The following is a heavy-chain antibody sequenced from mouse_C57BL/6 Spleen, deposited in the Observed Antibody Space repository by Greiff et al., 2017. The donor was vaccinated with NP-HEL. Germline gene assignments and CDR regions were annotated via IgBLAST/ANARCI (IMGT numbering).Heavy chain of an antibody. D-gene: IGHD2-3*01. J-gene: IGHJ4*01. CDR1: GYTFTSYW. CDR3: ARDGYPYAMDY. V-gene: IGHV1-7*01. Sequence: QVQLQQSGAELAKPGASVKLSCKASGYTFTSYWMHWVKQRPGQGLEWIGYINPSSGYTKYNQKFKDKATLTAYKSSSTAYMQLSSLTYEDSAVYYCARDGYPYAMDYWGQGTSVTVSS. CDR2: INPSSGYT.